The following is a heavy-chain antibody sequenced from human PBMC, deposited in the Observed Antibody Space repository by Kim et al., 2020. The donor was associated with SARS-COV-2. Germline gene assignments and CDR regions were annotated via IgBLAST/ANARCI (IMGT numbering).Heavy chain of an antibody. CDR3: ARDRSSVAGYYFDY. J-gene: IGHJ4*02. D-gene: IGHD6-19*01. Sequence: ADSVKGRVTISRDNAKNSLYLQMNSLRAEDTAVYYCARDRSSVAGYYFDYWGQGTLVTVSS. V-gene: IGHV3-21*01.